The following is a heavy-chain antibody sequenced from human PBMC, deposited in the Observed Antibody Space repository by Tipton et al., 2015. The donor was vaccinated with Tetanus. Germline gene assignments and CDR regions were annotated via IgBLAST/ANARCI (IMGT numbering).Heavy chain of an antibody. V-gene: IGHV4-59*01. CDR3: ARFSYDIGGFYSFFDH. D-gene: IGHD3-22*01. J-gene: IGHJ4*02. CDR2: IYYSGSA. CDR1: GGSISAFY. Sequence: TLSLTCSISGGSISAFYWSWIRQPPGKGLEWIGHIYYSGSANYNPSLKTRLTISMDTSNDQLSLRLTSVTAADTAIYYCARFSYDIGGFYSFFDHWGRGTLVTVSS.